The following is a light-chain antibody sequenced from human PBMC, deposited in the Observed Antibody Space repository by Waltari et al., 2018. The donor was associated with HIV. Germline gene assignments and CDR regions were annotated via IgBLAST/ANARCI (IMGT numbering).Light chain of an antibody. CDR1: SSNIRSNT. V-gene: IGLV1-44*01. CDR2: SNN. CDR3: SAWDDSVTGPV. J-gene: IGLJ3*02. Sequence: QSVLTQPPSASGTTGQRVTISCSGASSNIRSNTLTWYQQFPGTAPKRLIYSNNQRPSGVPDRFSGSKSGTSASLAISGLQSEDEADYYCSAWDDSVTGPVFGGGTKLTVL.